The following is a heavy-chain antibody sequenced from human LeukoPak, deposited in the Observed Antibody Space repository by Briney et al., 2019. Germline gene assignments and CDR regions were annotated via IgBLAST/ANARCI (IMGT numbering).Heavy chain of an antibody. CDR2: IYYSGST. CDR3: AGTYKYYYYYYMDV. D-gene: IGHD1-14*01. Sequence: SETLSLTCTVSGGSISSYCWSWIRQPPGKGLEWIGYIYYSGSTNYNPSLKSRVTISVDTSKNQFSLKLSSVTAADTAVYYCAGTYKYYYYYYMDVWGKGTTVTISS. CDR1: GGSISSYC. J-gene: IGHJ6*03. V-gene: IGHV4-59*01.